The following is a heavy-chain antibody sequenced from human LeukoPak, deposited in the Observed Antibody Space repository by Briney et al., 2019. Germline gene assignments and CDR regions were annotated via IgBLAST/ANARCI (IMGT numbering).Heavy chain of an antibody. CDR1: GYTFTSYG. J-gene: IGHJ4*02. D-gene: IGHD6-13*01. Sequence: ASVKVSCTASGYTFTSYGISWVRQAPGQGLEWMGWISAYNGNTNYARKLQGRVTMTTDTSTSTAYMELRSLRSDDTAVYYCARDQVVGIAAAGPQGDYWGQGTLVTVSS. CDR3: ARDQVVGIAAAGPQGDY. V-gene: IGHV1-18*01. CDR2: ISAYNGNT.